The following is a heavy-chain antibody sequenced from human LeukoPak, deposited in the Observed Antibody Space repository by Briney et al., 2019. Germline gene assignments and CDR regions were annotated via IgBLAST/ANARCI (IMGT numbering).Heavy chain of an antibody. J-gene: IGHJ1*01. CDR3: ARLADGDFHH. V-gene: IGHV5-51*01. CDR2: IYPGDSDT. CDR1: GYSFTTYW. D-gene: IGHD4-17*01. Sequence: GESLKISCKGSGYSFTTYWIGWVRQMPGKGLEWMGLIYPGDSDTRYSPALQGQVTMSADKSINTAYLQWTSLQASDTAMYYCARLADGDFHHWGQGTLVTVSS.